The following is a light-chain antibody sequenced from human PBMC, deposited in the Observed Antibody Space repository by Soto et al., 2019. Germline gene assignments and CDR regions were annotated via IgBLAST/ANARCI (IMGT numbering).Light chain of an antibody. CDR2: DAS. J-gene: IGKJ1*01. CDR3: QQRSNWWT. Sequence: EIVLTQSPATLSLSPGERATLSCRASQSVSSYLAWYQQKPGQAPRLLIYDASNRATGIPARFSGSGSGTDFPLTISSLEPEDFAVYYCQQRSNWWTFCQGTKVEIK. V-gene: IGKV3-11*01. CDR1: QSVSSY.